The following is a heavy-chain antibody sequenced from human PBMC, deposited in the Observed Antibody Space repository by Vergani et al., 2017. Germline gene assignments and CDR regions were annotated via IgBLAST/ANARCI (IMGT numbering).Heavy chain of an antibody. D-gene: IGHD3-9*01. V-gene: IGHV1-46*03. J-gene: IGHJ4*02. CDR3: ARGDYGILTGYRY. CDR2: INPSGGHT. Sequence: QVQVVQSGAEVKKSGASVKVSCKTSGYTFSNYYMHWVRQAPGQGLEWMGIINPSGGHTNYAQKFQGRVTMTRDTSTSTVYMELSSLRSEDPAIYYCARGDYGILTGYRYWGQGTLVTGSA. CDR1: GYTFSNYY.